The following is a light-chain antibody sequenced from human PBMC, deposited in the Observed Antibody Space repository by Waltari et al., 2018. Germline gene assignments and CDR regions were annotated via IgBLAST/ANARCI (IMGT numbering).Light chain of an antibody. CDR2: QAS. CDR1: QSISTW. V-gene: IGKV1-5*03. Sequence: DIQMTQSPSTLSASVGDRVTITCRASQSISTWLAWYQQEPGKAPKLLISQASSLESGVSSRFSGSESGTEFTLNISSLQPDDFATYYYQQYYSYPWTFGQGTKVDIK. J-gene: IGKJ1*01. CDR3: QQYYSYPWT.